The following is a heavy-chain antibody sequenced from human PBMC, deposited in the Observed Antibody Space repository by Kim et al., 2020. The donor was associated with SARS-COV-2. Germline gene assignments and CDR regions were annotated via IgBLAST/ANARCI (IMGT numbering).Heavy chain of an antibody. CDR3: ANVRGNPTGEFDY. D-gene: IGHD3-16*01. J-gene: IGHJ4*02. CDR2: ISYGGSNK. V-gene: IGHV3-30*18. Sequence: GGSLGLSCAASGFTFSNFGMHWVRQAPGKGLEWVAFISYGGSNKYYTGSVKGRFTISRDNSKNTLYLQMNSLRAEDTAVYYCANVRGNPTGEFDYGGQGTLVTVAS. CDR1: GFTFSNFG.